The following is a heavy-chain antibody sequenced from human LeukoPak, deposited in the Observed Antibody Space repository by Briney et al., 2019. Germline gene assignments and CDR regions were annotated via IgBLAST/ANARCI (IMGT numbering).Heavy chain of an antibody. D-gene: IGHD4-23*01. CDR1: GYTFTSYG. CDR3: ASSRYGGYYYYGMDV. Sequence: ASVKVSCKASGYTFTSYGISWVRQAPGQGLEWMGWISAYNGNTNYAQKLQGRVTMTTDTSTSTAYMELRSLGSDDTAVYYCASSRYGGYYYYGMDVWGQGTTVTVSS. J-gene: IGHJ6*02. CDR2: ISAYNGNT. V-gene: IGHV1-18*01.